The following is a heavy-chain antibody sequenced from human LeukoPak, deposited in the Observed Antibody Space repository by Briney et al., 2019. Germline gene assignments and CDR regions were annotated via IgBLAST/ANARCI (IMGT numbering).Heavy chain of an antibody. D-gene: IGHD6-13*01. J-gene: IGHJ6*02. CDR3: ASPSGGSSWSYYYYGMDV. CDR1: GFTASSDY. V-gene: IGHV3-66*01. Sequence: SGGSLRLSCAPSGFTASSDYMSWVRQAPGKGLEWVSVIFSGGSTYYADYVKGRFTISTDKYKNTLYLHMNSLRAEDTAVYYCASPSGGSSWSYYYYGMDVWGQGTMVTVSS. CDR2: IFSGGST.